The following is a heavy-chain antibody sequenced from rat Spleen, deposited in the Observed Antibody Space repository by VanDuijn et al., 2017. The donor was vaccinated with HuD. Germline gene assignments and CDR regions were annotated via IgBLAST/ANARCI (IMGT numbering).Heavy chain of an antibody. Sequence: EVRLVESDGGLVQPGGSLKLSCAASGFAFSDFFMAWVRQAPAKGLEWVATISPSGGITYYRDSMKGRFTVSRDNAKSTLYLQMDSLRSEDTATYYCVRHGYTRYYFDYWGQGVMVTVSS. CDR2: ISPSGGIT. CDR1: GFAFSDFF. CDR3: VRHGYTRYYFDY. D-gene: IGHD1-12*03. J-gene: IGHJ2*01. V-gene: IGHV5-25*01.